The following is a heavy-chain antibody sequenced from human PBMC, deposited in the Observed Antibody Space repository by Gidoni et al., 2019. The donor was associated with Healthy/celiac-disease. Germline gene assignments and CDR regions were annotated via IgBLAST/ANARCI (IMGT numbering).Heavy chain of an antibody. CDR1: GGSFSGYY. CDR3: ASRLGGFIFIRAFDI. D-gene: IGHD3-9*01. V-gene: IGHV4-34*01. CDR2: INHSGST. Sequence: QVQLQQWGAGLLKPSETLSLTCAVYGGSFSGYYWSCIRQPPGKGREWIGEINHSGSTNYNPSLKSLVTISVDTSKNQFSLKLSSVTAADTSVYYCASRLGGFIFIRAFDIWGQGTMVTVSS. J-gene: IGHJ3*02.